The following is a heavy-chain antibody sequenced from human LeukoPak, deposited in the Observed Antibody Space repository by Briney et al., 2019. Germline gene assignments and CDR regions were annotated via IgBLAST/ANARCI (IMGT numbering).Heavy chain of an antibody. D-gene: IGHD4-23*01. CDR1: GGSFSGYY. J-gene: IGHJ4*02. V-gene: IGHV4-34*01. Sequence: SETLSLTCAVYGGSFSGYYWSGICEPPGKGLEWIGEINHSGSTNYNPSLKSRVTISVDTSKNQFSLKLSSVTAADTAVYYCARGETSVVTNFDYWGQGTLVTVSS. CDR2: INHSGST. CDR3: ARGETSVVTNFDY.